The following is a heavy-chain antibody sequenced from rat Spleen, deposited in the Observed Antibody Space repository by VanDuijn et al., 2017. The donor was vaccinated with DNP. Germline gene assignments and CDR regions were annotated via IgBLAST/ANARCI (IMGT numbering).Heavy chain of an antibody. CDR3: ARRANWETGFDY. CDR1: GFTFSNYD. V-gene: IGHV5-7*01. J-gene: IGHJ2*01. D-gene: IGHD5-1*01. CDR2: ISYDGSST. Sequence: EVQLVESGGGLVQPGRSLKLSCAASGFTFSNYDMAWVRQAPKKGLEWVATISYDGSSTYYRDSVKGRFTISRDNAKSTLYLQMDSLRSEDTATYYCARRANWETGFDYWGQGVMVTVSS.